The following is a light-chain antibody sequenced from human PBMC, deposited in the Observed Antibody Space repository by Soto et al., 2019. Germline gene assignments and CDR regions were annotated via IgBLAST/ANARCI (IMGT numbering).Light chain of an antibody. J-gene: IGLJ1*01. CDR3: CSYTSSSLHV. CDR2: DVS. CDR1: SSDVGGYNY. V-gene: IGLV2-14*03. Sequence: QSVLTQPASVSGSPGQSITISCTGTSSDVGGYNYVYWYQQHPGKAPKLMIYDVSNRPSGVSNRFSGSKSGNTASLTISGLQAEDEADYYCCSYTSSSLHVFGTGTKLTVL.